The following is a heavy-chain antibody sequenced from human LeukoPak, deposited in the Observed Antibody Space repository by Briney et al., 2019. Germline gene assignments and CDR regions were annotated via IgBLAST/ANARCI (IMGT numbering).Heavy chain of an antibody. CDR3: VRNSDYTYGITAFDY. CDR2: ISSSGSTI. D-gene: IGHD5-12*01. CDR1: GFTFSSYS. J-gene: IGHJ4*02. Sequence: PGGSLRPSCAASGFTFSSYSMNWVRQAPGKGLEWVSYISSSGSTIYYADSVKGRFTISRDNAKNSLYLQMNSLRAEDTAVYYCVRNSDYTYGITAFDYWGQGTLVTVSS. V-gene: IGHV3-48*01.